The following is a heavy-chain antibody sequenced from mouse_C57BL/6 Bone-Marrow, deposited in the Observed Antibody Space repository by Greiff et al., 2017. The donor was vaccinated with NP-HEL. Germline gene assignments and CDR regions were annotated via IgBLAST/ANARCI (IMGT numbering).Heavy chain of an antibody. CDR2: INPGSGGT. D-gene: IGHD2-4*01. V-gene: IGHV1-54*01. CDR3: ARSGDYEFWFAY. J-gene: IGHJ3*01. Sequence: QVQLQQSGAELVRPGTSVKVSCKASGYAFTNYLIEWVKQRPGQGLEWIGMINPGSGGTNYNEKFKGKATLTADKSSSTAYMQLSSLTSEDSAVYFGARSGDYEFWFAYWGQGTLVTVSA. CDR1: GYAFTNYL.